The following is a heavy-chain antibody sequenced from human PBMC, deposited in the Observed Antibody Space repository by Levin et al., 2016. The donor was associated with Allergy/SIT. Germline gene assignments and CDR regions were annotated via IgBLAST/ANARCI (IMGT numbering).Heavy chain of an antibody. J-gene: IGHJ6*02. V-gene: IGHV2-70*11. CDR3: ARMSSSSLTAGGMDV. CDR2: IDWDDDK. Sequence: SGPTLVKPTQTLTLTCTFSGFSLSTSGMCVSWIRQPPGKALEWLARIDWDDDKYYSTSLKTRLTISKDTSKNQVVLTMTNMDPVDTATYYCARMSSSSLTAGGMDVWGQGTTVTVSS. CDR1: GFSLSTSGMC. D-gene: IGHD6-13*01.